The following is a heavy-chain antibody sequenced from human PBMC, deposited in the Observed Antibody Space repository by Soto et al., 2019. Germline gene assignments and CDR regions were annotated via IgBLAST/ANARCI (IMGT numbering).Heavy chain of an antibody. Sequence: ASVKVSCKVSGYTLTELSMHWVRQAPGKGLEWMGGFDPEDGETIYAQKFQGRVTMTEDTSTDTAYMELSSLRSEDTAVYYCATGVADYDSSGLDYWCQGPLVTVSS. V-gene: IGHV1-24*01. J-gene: IGHJ4*02. CDR1: GYTLTELS. CDR3: ATGVADYDSSGLDY. D-gene: IGHD3-22*01. CDR2: FDPEDGET.